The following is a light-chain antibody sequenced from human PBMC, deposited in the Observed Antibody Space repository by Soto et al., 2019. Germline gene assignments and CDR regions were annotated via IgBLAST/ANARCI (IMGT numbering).Light chain of an antibody. Sequence: DIVLTQSPYTLSLSPGNRATLSCRVSQSVSSSYLAWYQQKPGQAPRLLIYGASSRATGIPDRFSGSGSGAEFTLTINSLQSEDFAVYYCQPYNNWPLTFGGGTKVDI. CDR3: QPYNNWPLT. V-gene: IGKV3-20*01. CDR1: QSVSSSY. CDR2: GAS. J-gene: IGKJ4*01.